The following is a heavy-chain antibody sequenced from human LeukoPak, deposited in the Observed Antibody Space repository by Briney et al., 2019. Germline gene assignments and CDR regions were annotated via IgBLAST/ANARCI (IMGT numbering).Heavy chain of an antibody. J-gene: IGHJ4*02. CDR3: AVYYYGSGSYYRDY. V-gene: IGHV4-34*01. CDR1: CGSFSGYY. Sequence: QHSATLSLTCAVYCGSFSGYYCSWIRQPPGKGLEWIGEINHSGSTNYNPSLKSRVTISVDTSKNQFSLKLSSVTAADTAVYYCAVYYYGSGSYYRDYWGQGTLVTVSS. CDR2: INHSGST. D-gene: IGHD3-10*01.